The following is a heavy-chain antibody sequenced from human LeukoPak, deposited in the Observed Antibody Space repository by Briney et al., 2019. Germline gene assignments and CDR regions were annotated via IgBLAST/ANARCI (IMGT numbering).Heavy chain of an antibody. D-gene: IGHD3-10*01. CDR3: ARDSSITLFRGVKDY. CDR2: ISGSGGST. Sequence: GGSLRLSCAASGFTFSSYAMSWVRQAPGKGLEWVSAISGSGGSTYYADSVKGRFTISRENGKKRVYVQMNSLRAEDTAVYYCARDSSITLFRGVKDYWGQGTLVTVSS. CDR1: GFTFSSYA. J-gene: IGHJ4*02. V-gene: IGHV3-23*01.